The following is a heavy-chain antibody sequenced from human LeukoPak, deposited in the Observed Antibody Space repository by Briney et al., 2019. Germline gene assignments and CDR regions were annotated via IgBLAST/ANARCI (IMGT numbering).Heavy chain of an antibody. CDR2: KYSGGST. V-gene: IGHV3-53*01. CDR3: ARDSLGDAFDI. Sequence: PGGSLRLSCAAHGFTVSSKYMSWGRQTRGKGLERDSVKYSGGSTYYEDSVKGRFTISRDNSKNMLYLQMNSLRAEDTAVYYCARDSLGDAFDIWGQGTMVTVSS. D-gene: IGHD1-26*01. J-gene: IGHJ3*02. CDR1: GFTVSSKY.